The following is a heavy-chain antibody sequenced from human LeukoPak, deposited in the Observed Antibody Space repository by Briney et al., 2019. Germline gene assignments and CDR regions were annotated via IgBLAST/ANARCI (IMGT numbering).Heavy chain of an antibody. D-gene: IGHD2-15*01. V-gene: IGHV4-39*01. J-gene: IGHJ5*02. Sequence: SETLSLTCTVSGDSISSTNYYWGWIRQPPGKGLEWIGSIYYSGSTYYNPSLESRVTISVDTSKNQFSLKLSSVTAADTAVYYCARGYCSGGSCYGYNWFDPWGQGTLVTVSA. CDR2: IYYSGST. CDR3: ARGYCSGGSCYGYNWFDP. CDR1: GDSISSTNYY.